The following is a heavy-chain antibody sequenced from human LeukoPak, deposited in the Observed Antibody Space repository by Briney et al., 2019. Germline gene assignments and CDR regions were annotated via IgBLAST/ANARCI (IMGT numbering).Heavy chain of an antibody. CDR3: ARLPEDYGAIKDY. D-gene: IGHD4-17*01. CDR1: GGTFSSYA. CDR2: IIPIFGTA. V-gene: IGHV1-69*05. Sequence: ASVKVSCKASGGTFSSYAISWVRQAPGQGLEWMGGIIPIFGTANYAQKFQGRVTITTDESTSTAYMELSSLRSEDTAVYYCARLPEDYGAIKDYWGQGTLVTVSS. J-gene: IGHJ4*02.